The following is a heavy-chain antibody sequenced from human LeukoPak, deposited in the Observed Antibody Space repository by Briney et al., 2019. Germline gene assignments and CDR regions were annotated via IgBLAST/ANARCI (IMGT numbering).Heavy chain of an antibody. J-gene: IGHJ5*02. Sequence: GGSLRLSCAASGFTFSSYWMSWVRQAPGKGLEWVAKIKQDGSEKYYVDSVKGRFTISRDNAKNSLYLQMNSLRAEDTAVYYCARDRGPYSGYDRARFDPWGQGTLVTVSS. CDR1: GFTFSSYW. V-gene: IGHV3-7*01. D-gene: IGHD5-12*01. CDR3: ARDRGPYSGYDRARFDP. CDR2: IKQDGSEK.